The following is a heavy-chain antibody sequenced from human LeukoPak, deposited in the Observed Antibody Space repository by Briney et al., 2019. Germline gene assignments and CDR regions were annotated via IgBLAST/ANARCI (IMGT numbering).Heavy chain of an antibody. V-gene: IGHV3-20*04. J-gene: IGHJ4*02. CDR1: GFTFDDYG. CDR2: INWNGGST. Sequence: GGSLRLSCAASGFTFDDYGMSWVRQAPGKGLEWVSGINWNGGSTGYADSVKGRFTISRDNAKNSLYLQMNSLRAEDTALYYCARVGKLWFGELYYFDYWGQGTLVTVSS. D-gene: IGHD3-10*01. CDR3: ARVGKLWFGELYYFDY.